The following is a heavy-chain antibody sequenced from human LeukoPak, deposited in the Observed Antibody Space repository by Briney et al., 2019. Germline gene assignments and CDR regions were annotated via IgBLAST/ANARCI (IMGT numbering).Heavy chain of an antibody. CDR1: GFTFSSYA. CDR3: ARDHATYYSDSSGYYDY. D-gene: IGHD3-22*01. J-gene: IGHJ4*02. V-gene: IGHV3-48*03. CDR2: ISTSGSTI. Sequence: GSLRLSCAASGFTFSSYAMNWVRQAPGKGLEWVSYISTSGSTIYYADSVKGRFTISGDNAKNSLYLQMNSLRAEDTAVYYCARDHATYYSDSSGYYDYWGQGTQVTVSS.